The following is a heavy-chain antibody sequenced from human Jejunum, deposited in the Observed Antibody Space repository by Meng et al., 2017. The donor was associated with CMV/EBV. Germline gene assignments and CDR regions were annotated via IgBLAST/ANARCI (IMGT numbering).Heavy chain of an antibody. CDR2: ISSSNTYI. D-gene: IGHD6-25*01. J-gene: IGHJ5*02. CDR3: AREGYQRWFDP. Sequence: AASGFTFNDYTINWVRQAPGKGLEWVSSISSSNTYIYYADSVKGRFTISRDNAKNSLYLQMNNLRADDTAVYYCAREGYQRWFDPWGQGTLVTVSS. V-gene: IGHV3-21*01. CDR1: GFTFNDYT.